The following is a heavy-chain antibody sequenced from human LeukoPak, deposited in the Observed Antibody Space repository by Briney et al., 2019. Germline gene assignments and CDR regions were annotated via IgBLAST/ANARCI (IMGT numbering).Heavy chain of an antibody. J-gene: IGHJ4*02. CDR2: IKSKTDGGTT. Sequence: KPGGSLRLSCAASGFTFSNAWMSWVRQSPGKGLEWVGRIKSKTDGGTTDYAAPVKGRFTISRDDSKNTLYLQMNSLRAEDTAVYYCARGYSGSYLDYWGQGTLVTVSS. CDR1: GFTFSNAW. CDR3: ARGYSGSYLDY. D-gene: IGHD1-26*01. V-gene: IGHV3-15*01.